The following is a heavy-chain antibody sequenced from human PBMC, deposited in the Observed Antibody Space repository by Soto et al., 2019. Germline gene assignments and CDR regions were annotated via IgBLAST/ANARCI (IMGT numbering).Heavy chain of an antibody. CDR3: ARDNFFREPYYYYYGMDV. CDR2: INPSGGST. V-gene: IGHV1-46*01. J-gene: IGHJ6*02. Sequence: ASVKVSCKASGYTFTSYYMHWVRQAPGQGLEWMGIINPSGGSTSYAQKFQGRVTMTRDTSTSTVYMELSSLRSEDTAVYYCARDNFFREPYYYYYGMDVWGQGTTVTVSS. CDR1: GYTFTSYY.